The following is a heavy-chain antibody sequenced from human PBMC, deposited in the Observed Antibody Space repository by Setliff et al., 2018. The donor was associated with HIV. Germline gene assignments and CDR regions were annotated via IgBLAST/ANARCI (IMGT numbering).Heavy chain of an antibody. J-gene: IGHJ5*02. V-gene: IGHV3-64*04. Sequence: PGGSLRLSCSSYGFTFSSFSMHWVRQAPGKGLQYVAGINGNGQTTYYGDSVKGRFTISRDNSKNTLSLQMNSLRAEDTAVYYCARVSPWFDPWGQGTLVTVSS. CDR2: INGNGQTT. CDR3: ARVSPWFDP. CDR1: GFTFSSFS.